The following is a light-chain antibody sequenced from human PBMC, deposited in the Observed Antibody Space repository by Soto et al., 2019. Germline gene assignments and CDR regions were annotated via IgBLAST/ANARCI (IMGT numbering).Light chain of an antibody. V-gene: IGLV2-14*01. CDR1: SSDVGDYNY. CDR3: TSYTSSSTLV. CDR2: EVS. J-gene: IGLJ1*01. Sequence: QSALTQPASVSGSPGQSITISCTGTSSDVGDYNYVSWYQQHPGKAPRLMIYEVSNRPSGVSNRFSGSKSGNTASLTISGLQAEDEADYYCTSYTSSSTLVFGPGTKLTVL.